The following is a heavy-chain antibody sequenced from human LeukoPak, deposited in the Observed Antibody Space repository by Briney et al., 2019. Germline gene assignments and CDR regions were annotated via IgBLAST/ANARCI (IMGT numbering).Heavy chain of an antibody. V-gene: IGHV4-39*01. Sequence: PSETLSLTCTVSGGSISSSSYYWGWIRQPPGKGLEWIGSIYYSGYTYYNPSVESRVTISVDTSKNQFSLKLSSVTAADTAVYYCARGRIQKRWLQSAGTRAAAFDIWGQGTMVTVSS. CDR1: GGSISSSSYY. CDR3: ARGRIQKRWLQSAGTRAAAFDI. CDR2: IYYSGYT. D-gene: IGHD5-24*01. J-gene: IGHJ3*02.